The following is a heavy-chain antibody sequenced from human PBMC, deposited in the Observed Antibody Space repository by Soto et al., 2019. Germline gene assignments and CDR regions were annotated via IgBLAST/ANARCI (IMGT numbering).Heavy chain of an antibody. V-gene: IGHV3-21*01. Sequence: LRLSCAASGVTFSSYSMNWVRQAPGKGLEWVSSISSSSSYIYYADSVKGRFTISRDNAKNSLYLQMNSLRAEDTAVYYCARSRTVGMDVWGQGTTVTVSS. CDR3: ARSRTVGMDV. J-gene: IGHJ6*02. CDR2: ISSSSSYI. D-gene: IGHD2-21*02. CDR1: GVTFSSYS.